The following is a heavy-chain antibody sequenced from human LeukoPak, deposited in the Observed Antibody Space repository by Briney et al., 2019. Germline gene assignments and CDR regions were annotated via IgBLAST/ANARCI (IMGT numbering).Heavy chain of an antibody. CDR2: IYPGDSDT. CDR3: ARGSIAGATRNYFDY. Sequence: GESLKISCKGSGYSATSYGIGWVRQMPGKGLEWMGIIYPGDSDTRYSPSFQGQVTISADKSINTAYLQWSSLKASDSAMYYCARGSIAGATRNYFDYWGQGTLVTVSS. D-gene: IGHD1-7*01. J-gene: IGHJ4*02. V-gene: IGHV5-51*01. CDR1: GYSATSYG.